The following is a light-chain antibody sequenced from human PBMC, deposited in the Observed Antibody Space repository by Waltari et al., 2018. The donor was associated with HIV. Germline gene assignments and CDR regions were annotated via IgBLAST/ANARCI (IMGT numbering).Light chain of an antibody. V-gene: IGLV2-14*01. J-gene: IGLJ2*01. CDR2: EVS. CDR3: SSYTSSSTVV. Sequence: QSALTQPASVSGSPGQSITISCTGTSSDVGGYHYVSWYHQHPGKAPKLMIYEVSNRPSGVSNRFSGSKSGNTASLTISGLQAEDEADYYCSSYTSSSTVVFGGGTKLTVL. CDR1: SSDVGGYHY.